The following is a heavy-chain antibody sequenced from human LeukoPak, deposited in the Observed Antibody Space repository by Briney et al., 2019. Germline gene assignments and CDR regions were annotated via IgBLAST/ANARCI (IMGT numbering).Heavy chain of an antibody. Sequence: GGSLRLSCVASGFTFSTYAMSWVRQAPGKGLEWVLAISGSGDSTYYADSVRGRFTISRDNSKNTLYLQMNSLRAEDTAVYYCAKASVSTVTTGDFDYWGQGTLVTVSS. CDR2: ISGSGDST. D-gene: IGHD4-17*01. CDR3: AKASVSTVTTGDFDY. V-gene: IGHV3-23*01. CDR1: GFTFSTYA. J-gene: IGHJ4*02.